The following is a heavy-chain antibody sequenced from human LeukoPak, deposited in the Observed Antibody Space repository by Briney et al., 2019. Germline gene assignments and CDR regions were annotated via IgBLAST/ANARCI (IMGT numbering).Heavy chain of an antibody. Sequence: PSETLSLTCTVSGGSISSYYWSWIRQPAGKGLEWIGRIYTSGSTNYNPSLKSRVTMSVDTSKNQFSLKLSSVTAADTAVYYCARVTPYTAMVYFDYWGQGTLVTVSS. CDR1: GGSISSYY. CDR2: IYTSGST. V-gene: IGHV4-4*07. D-gene: IGHD5-18*01. J-gene: IGHJ4*02. CDR3: ARVTPYTAMVYFDY.